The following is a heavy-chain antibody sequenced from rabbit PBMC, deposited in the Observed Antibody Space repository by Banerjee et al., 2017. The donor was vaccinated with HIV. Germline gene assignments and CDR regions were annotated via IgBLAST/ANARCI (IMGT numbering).Heavy chain of an antibody. CDR3: ARGSAAMTMVITGYYLSL. CDR2: IYGGDGSST. Sequence: QEQLVESGGGLVKPEGSLTLTCTASGFSFSSSYYMCWVRQAPGKGLEWIACIYGGDGSSTAYANWAKGRFTISKTSSTTVPLQMTSLTAADTATYFCARGSAAMTMVITGYYLSLWGPGTLVTVS. D-gene: IGHD2-1*01. J-gene: IGHJ4*01. CDR1: GFSFSSSYY. V-gene: IGHV1S45*01.